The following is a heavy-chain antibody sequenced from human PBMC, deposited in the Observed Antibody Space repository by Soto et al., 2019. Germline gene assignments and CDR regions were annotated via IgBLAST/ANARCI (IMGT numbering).Heavy chain of an antibody. CDR1: GYSFTSYW. J-gene: IGHJ6*02. V-gene: IGHV5-51*01. CDR3: LLLIIGLAQRCMDF. Sequence: GESLNISCEGSGYSFTSYWIGWVRQMPGKGLEWMGIIYPGDSDTRYSPSFQGQVTISADKSISTAYLQWSSLKASDTAMYYCLLLIIGLAQRCMDFWGPRILVTVSS. D-gene: IGHD3-10*01. CDR2: IYPGDSDT.